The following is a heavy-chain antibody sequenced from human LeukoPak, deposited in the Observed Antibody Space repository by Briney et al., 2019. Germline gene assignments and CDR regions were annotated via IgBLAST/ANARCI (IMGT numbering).Heavy chain of an antibody. CDR3: ARDARGYSGYGDY. CDR1: GFTFTSYA. J-gene: IGHJ4*02. D-gene: IGHD5-12*01. Sequence: QAGGSLRLSCAASGFTFTSYAMSWVRQAPGKGLEWVSAITGTGGSTIYYADSVKGRFTISRDNAKNSLYLQMNSLRAEDTAVYYCARDARGYSGYGDYWGQGTLVTVSS. CDR2: ITGTGGSTI. V-gene: IGHV3-48*04.